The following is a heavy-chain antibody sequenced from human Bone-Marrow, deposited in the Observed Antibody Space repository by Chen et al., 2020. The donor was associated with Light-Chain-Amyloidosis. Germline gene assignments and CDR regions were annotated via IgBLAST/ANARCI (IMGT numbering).Heavy chain of an antibody. CDR2: ISGSGGST. D-gene: IGHD3-3*01. V-gene: IGHV3-23*01. CDR3: AKKLRGVAVIDAFDI. CDR1: GCTFSSYA. J-gene: IGHJ3*02. Sequence: EVQLLESGGGLVQPGGSLGLFRSASGCTFSSYAMSWVRQAPGKGLEWVSAISGSGGSTYYADSVKGRFTISRDNSKNTLYLQMNSLRAEDTAVYYCAKKLRGVAVIDAFDIWGQGTMVTVSS.